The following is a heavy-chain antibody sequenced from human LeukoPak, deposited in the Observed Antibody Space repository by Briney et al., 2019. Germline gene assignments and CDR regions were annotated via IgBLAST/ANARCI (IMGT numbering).Heavy chain of an antibody. Sequence: RGSLRLSCAASGFTFTSYAMGWVRQAPGEGLQWVSSISGSSGATNYTDSVKGRFTISRDNSKNTLYLQMNSLRAEDTALYYCAKPAWEKYFDDWGQGPPVTVSS. D-gene: IGHD1-26*01. J-gene: IGHJ4*02. CDR3: AKPAWEKYFDD. V-gene: IGHV3-23*01. CDR2: ISGSSGAT. CDR1: GFTFTSYA.